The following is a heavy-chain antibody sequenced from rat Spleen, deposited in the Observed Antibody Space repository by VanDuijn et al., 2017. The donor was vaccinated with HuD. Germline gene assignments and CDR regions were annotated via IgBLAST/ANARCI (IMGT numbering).Heavy chain of an antibody. CDR3: TRGENWFAY. CDR1: GFTFSDYY. CDR2: ISYDGSST. J-gene: IGHJ3*01. D-gene: IGHD5-1*01. V-gene: IGHV5-29*01. Sequence: EVQLVESDGGLVQPGRSLKLSCAASGFTFSDYYMAWVRQAPTKGLEWVATISYDGSSTYYRDSVKGRFTISRDNAKSTLYLQMDSLRSEDTATYYCTRGENWFAYWGQGTLVTVSS.